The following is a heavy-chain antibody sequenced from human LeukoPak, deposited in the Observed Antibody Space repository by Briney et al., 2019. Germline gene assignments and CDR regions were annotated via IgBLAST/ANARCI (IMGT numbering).Heavy chain of an antibody. Sequence: SETLSLTCTVSGGSISSYYWSWIRQPPGKGLEWIGYIHYSGSTNYNPSLKSRVTISVDTSKNQFSLKLSSVTAADTAVYYCARVGYSSSWYEYYYYGMDVWGQGTTVTVSS. J-gene: IGHJ6*02. CDR1: GGSISSYY. CDR2: IHYSGST. D-gene: IGHD6-13*01. CDR3: ARVGYSSSWYEYYYYGMDV. V-gene: IGHV4-59*01.